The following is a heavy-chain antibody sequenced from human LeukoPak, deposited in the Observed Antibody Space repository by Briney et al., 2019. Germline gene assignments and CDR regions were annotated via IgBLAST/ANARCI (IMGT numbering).Heavy chain of an antibody. CDR3: ARDGYTTIFGVAMGDYFDY. Sequence: ASVKVSCKASGYTFTSYGISWVRQAPGQGLEWMGWISAYNGNTNYAQKLQGRVTMTTDTSTSTAYMELRSPRSDDTAVYYCARDGYTTIFGVAMGDYFDYWGQGTLVTVSS. CDR2: ISAYNGNT. J-gene: IGHJ4*02. V-gene: IGHV1-18*01. CDR1: GYTFTSYG. D-gene: IGHD3-3*01.